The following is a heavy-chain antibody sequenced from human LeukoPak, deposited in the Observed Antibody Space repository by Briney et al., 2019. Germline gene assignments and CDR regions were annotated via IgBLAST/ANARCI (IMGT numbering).Heavy chain of an antibody. D-gene: IGHD5-12*01. Sequence: SETLSLTCAVSGGSISSGGYSWSWVRQPPGEGLEWVGYIYHSGSTYYNPSLQSRVTISLDRFKNQFSLKLSSMTAADTAVYYCASGNTGYDRDSFDIWGQGTMVTVSS. CDR1: GGSISSGGYS. CDR3: ASGNTGYDRDSFDI. J-gene: IGHJ3*02. V-gene: IGHV4-30-2*01. CDR2: IYHSGST.